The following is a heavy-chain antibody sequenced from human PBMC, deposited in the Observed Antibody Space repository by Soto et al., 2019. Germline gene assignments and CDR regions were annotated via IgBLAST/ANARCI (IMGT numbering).Heavy chain of an antibody. J-gene: IGHJ4*02. Sequence: EVQLLESGGVLVQPGGSLRLSCAASGFTFSSYAMSWVRQAPGKGLEWVSAISGSGGSTYYADSVKGRFTISRDNSKNTLYLQRNSLRAEDTAVYYCAKNPGVWPLYYFDYWIQGTLVTVSS. V-gene: IGHV3-23*01. CDR2: ISGSGGST. CDR1: GFTFSSYA. CDR3: AKNPGVWPLYYFDY. D-gene: IGHD6-13*01.